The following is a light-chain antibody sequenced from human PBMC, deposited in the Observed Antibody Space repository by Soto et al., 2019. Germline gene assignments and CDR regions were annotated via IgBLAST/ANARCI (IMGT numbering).Light chain of an antibody. CDR2: AAS. CDR1: KGLSRF. J-gene: IGKJ2*01. Sequence: DIQLTQSPSFLSASVGDRVTIACRASKGLSRFLVWYQQTPGKAPKVLIYAASTLQSGVPSRFSGSGSGTEFTLTISSLQPEDYATYYCQQHNSFPRSFGQGTKLEIK. CDR3: QQHNSFPRS. V-gene: IGKV1-9*01.